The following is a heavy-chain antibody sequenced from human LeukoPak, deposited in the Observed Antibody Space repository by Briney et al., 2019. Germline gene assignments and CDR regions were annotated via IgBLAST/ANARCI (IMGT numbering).Heavy chain of an antibody. J-gene: IGHJ4*02. CDR3: ARDDYGDYMSYYFDY. D-gene: IGHD4-17*01. CDR2: ISYDGSNK. Sequence: QPGGSLRLSCAASGFTFSSYSMNWVRQAPGKGLEWVAVISYDGSNKYYADSVKGRFTISRDNSKNTLYLQMNSLRAEDTAVYYCARDDYGDYMSYYFDYWGQGTLVTVSS. V-gene: IGHV3-30*03. CDR1: GFTFSSYS.